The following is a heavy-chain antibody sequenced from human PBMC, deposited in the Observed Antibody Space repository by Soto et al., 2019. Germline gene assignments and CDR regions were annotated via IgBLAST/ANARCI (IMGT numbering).Heavy chain of an antibody. D-gene: IGHD1-26*01. CDR2: IYPGDSDT. V-gene: IGHV5-51*01. CDR1: GYSFTSYW. Sequence: GESLKISCNGSGYSFTSYWIGWVRQMPGKGLEWMGIIYPGDSDTRYSPSFQGQVTISADKSISTAYLQWSSLKASDTAMYYCARVYKWELLLLDYWGQGTLVTVSS. J-gene: IGHJ4*02. CDR3: ARVYKWELLLLDY.